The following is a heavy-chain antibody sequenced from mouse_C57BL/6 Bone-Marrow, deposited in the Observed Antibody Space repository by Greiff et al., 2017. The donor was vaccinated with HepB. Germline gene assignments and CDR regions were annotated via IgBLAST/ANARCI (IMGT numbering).Heavy chain of an antibody. V-gene: IGHV1-78*01. J-gene: IGHJ3*01. D-gene: IGHD1-1*01. CDR3: AKDGSSYGAWFAY. Sequence: VQLQQSDAELVKPGASVKISCKVSGYTFTDHTIHWMKQRPEQGLEWIGYIYPRDGSTKYNEKFKGKATLTADKSSSTAYVQLNSLTSEDSAVYFCAKDGSSYGAWFAYWGQGTLVTVSA. CDR2: IYPRDGST. CDR1: GYTFTDHT.